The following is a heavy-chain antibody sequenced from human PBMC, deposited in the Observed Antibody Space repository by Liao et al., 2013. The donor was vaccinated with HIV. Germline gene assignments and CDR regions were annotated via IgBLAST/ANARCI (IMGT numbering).Heavy chain of an antibody. D-gene: IGHD1-26*01. V-gene: IGHV4-61*02. CDR1: GDSISRGNYY. J-gene: IGHJ1*01. CDR3: ARVSGWDHFDH. Sequence: QVQLQESGPGLVKPSQTLSLTCTVSGDSISRGNYYWSWVRQPAGKGLEWIGRVYPRGGTNYNPSLESRVTMSVDTSKNQFSLKLASVTAADTAVYYCARVSGWDHFDHWGQGTLVTVSS. CDR2: VYPRGGT.